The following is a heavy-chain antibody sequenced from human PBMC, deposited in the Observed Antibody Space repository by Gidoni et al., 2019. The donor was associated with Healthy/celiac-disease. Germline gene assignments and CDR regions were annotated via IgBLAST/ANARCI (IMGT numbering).Heavy chain of an antibody. CDR2: IYYSGST. D-gene: IGHD6-6*01. J-gene: IGHJ3*02. CDR3: ARDRSSSGAFDI. CDR1: GGSISSYY. V-gene: IGHV4-59*01. Sequence: QVQLQESGPGLVKPSETLSITCTVSGGSISSYYWSWIRQPPGKGLEWIGYIYYSGSTNYNPSLKSRVTISVDTSKNQFSLKLSSVTAADTAVYYCARDRSSSGAFDIWGQGTMVTVSS.